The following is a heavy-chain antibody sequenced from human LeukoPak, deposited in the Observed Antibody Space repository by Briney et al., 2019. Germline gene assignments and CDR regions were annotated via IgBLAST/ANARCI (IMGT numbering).Heavy chain of an antibody. D-gene: IGHD5-12*01. CDR1: GFSFSSYA. Sequence: GGSLRLSCAASGFSFSSYAMHWVRQAPGKGLEWVSLISGDGGSTYYADSVKGRFTISRDNSKNSLYLQMNSLRTEDTALYYCAKDILPEGGYEFDYWGQGTLVTVSS. CDR3: AKDILPEGGYEFDY. CDR2: ISGDGGST. V-gene: IGHV3-43*02. J-gene: IGHJ4*02.